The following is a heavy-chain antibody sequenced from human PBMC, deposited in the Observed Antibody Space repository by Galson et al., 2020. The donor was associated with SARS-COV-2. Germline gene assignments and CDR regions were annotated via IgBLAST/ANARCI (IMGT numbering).Heavy chain of an antibody. CDR3: ARDQQQLVFGGMDV. J-gene: IGHJ6*02. D-gene: IGHD6-13*01. CDR2: SYDGSHK. Sequence: SYDGSHKFYADSAKGLFIISRDNSKNTLFVQLNSLRAEDTAVYYCARDQQQLVFGGMDVWGQGTTVTVSS. V-gene: IGHV3-30*03.